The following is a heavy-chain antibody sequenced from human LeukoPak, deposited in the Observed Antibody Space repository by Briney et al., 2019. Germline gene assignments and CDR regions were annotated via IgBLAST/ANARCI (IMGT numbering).Heavy chain of an antibody. CDR3: ARVGVAGPFDY. D-gene: IGHD6-19*01. CDR2: INPSGGST. CDR1: GYTFTNYY. J-gene: IGHJ4*02. V-gene: IGHV1-46*01. Sequence: ASVKVSCKASGYTFTNYYIQWVRQAPGQGLEWMGIINPSGGSTSYAQNFQGRVTMTRDASTSTVSMELSSLRSDDTAVYYCARVGVAGPFDYWGQGTLVTVSS.